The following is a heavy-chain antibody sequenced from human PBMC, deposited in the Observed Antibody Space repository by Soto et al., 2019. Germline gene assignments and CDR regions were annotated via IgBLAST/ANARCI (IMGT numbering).Heavy chain of an antibody. Sequence: PSETLSLTCTVSGGSISSSSYYWGWIRQPPGKGLEWIGSIYYSGSTYYNPSLKSRVTISVDTSKNQFSLKLSSVTAADTAVYYCARPHSLQLWLDFDYWGQGTLVTVSS. V-gene: IGHV4-39*01. CDR2: IYYSGST. CDR3: ARPHSLQLWLDFDY. D-gene: IGHD5-18*01. CDR1: GGSISSSSYY. J-gene: IGHJ4*02.